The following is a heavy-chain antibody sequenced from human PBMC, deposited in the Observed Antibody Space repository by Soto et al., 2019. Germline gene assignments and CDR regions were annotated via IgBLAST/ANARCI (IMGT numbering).Heavy chain of an antibody. Sequence: PSETLSLTCTFSGVSISSGGYYWSWILQHPGKGLEWSGYIYYSCSTYDNPSLNSRVTISVDPSKNQFSLKLSSVTAADTAVYYCARDGGRGGATGDSNGMDVWGQGTTVTVSS. D-gene: IGHD1-26*01. V-gene: IGHV4-31*03. J-gene: IGHJ6*02. CDR1: GVSISSGGYY. CDR2: IYYSCST. CDR3: ARDGGRGGATGDSNGMDV.